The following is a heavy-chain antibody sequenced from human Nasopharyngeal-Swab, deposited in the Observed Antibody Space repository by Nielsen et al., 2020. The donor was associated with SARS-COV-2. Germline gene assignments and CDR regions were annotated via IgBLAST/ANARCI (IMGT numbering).Heavy chain of an antibody. Sequence: GGSLRLSCAASGFTFSSYGMHWVRQAPGKGLEWVAVISYDGSNKYYADSVKGRFTISRDNSKNTLYLQMNSLRAEDTAVYYCAKLGIAVAGSDYWGQRTLVTVSS. CDR1: GFTFSSYG. J-gene: IGHJ4*02. CDR3: AKLGIAVAGSDY. CDR2: ISYDGSNK. V-gene: IGHV3-30*18. D-gene: IGHD6-19*01.